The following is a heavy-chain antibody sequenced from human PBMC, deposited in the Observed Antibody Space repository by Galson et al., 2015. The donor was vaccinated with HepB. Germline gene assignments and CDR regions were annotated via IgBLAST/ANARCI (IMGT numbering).Heavy chain of an antibody. CDR1: GFTFSSYA. CDR2: ISGSGGST. D-gene: IGHD3-10*01. J-gene: IGHJ4*02. CDR3: AKDSPRGVRGVLASYFDY. V-gene: IGHV3-23*01. Sequence: SLRLSCAASGFTFSSYAMSWVRQAPGKGLEWVSAISGSGGSTYYADSVKGRFTISRDNSKNTLYLQMNSLRAEDTAVYYCAKDSPRGVRGVLASYFDYWGQGTLVTVSS.